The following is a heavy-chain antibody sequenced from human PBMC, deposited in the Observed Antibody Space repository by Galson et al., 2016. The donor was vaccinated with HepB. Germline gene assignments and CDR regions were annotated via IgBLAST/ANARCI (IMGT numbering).Heavy chain of an antibody. CDR2: ITGNGGST. CDR3: GPDWDEGRKTSGTYD. V-gene: IGHV3-23*01. D-gene: IGHD1-26*01. Sequence: SLRLSCAASGFTFSNYGMSWVRQAPGKGLEWVSAITGNGGSTFYADSVKGRFTISRDNSKNTLYLQMNSLRAEDTAVYYCGPDWDEGRKTSGTYDWGQGTLVTVSS. J-gene: IGHJ4*02. CDR1: GFTFSNYG.